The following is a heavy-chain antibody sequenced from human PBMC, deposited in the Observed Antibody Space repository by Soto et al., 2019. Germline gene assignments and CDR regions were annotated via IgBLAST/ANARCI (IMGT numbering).Heavy chain of an antibody. J-gene: IGHJ4*02. CDR3: ARLYGSSLFNY. CDR1: GGSISSSSYY. CDR2: IYYSVST. Sequence: QLQLQESGPGLVKPSETLSLTCTVSGGSISSSSYYWGWIRQPPGKGLEWIGTIYYSVSTYYNPSLQSRVTISVDTSKNQFSLKLSSVTAADTAVYYGARLYGSSLFNYWGQGTLVTVSS. V-gene: IGHV4-39*01. D-gene: IGHD6-6*01.